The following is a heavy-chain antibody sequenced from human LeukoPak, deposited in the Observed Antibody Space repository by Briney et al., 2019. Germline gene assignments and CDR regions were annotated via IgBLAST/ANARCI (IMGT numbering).Heavy chain of an antibody. CDR2: TSDSGSS. V-gene: IGHV4-59*12. CDR3: ASTYYDSSGFSPFDY. Sequence: SETLSLTCTVSAGSISAYYWTWIRQPPGKGLEWIGYTSDSGSSNYKSSLKSRVSMSVDASKNQFSLRLTSVTAADTAVYFCASTYYDSSGFSPFDYWGQGTLVTVSS. CDR1: AGSISAYY. J-gene: IGHJ4*02. D-gene: IGHD3-22*01.